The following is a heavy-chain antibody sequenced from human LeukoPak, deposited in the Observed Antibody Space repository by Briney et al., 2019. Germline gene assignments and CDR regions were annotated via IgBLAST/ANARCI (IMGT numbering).Heavy chain of an antibody. CDR1: GGSISSYY. J-gene: IGHJ6*03. CDR3: ARVGNIAVAGPYYYYYMDV. CDR2: IYTSGST. D-gene: IGHD6-19*01. Sequence: SETLSLTCTVSGGSISSYYWSWIRQPAGKGLEWIGRIYTSGSTNYNPYLKSRVTISVDKSKNQFSLKLSSVTAADTAVYYCARVGNIAVAGPYYYYYMDVWGKGTTVTVSS. V-gene: IGHV4-4*07.